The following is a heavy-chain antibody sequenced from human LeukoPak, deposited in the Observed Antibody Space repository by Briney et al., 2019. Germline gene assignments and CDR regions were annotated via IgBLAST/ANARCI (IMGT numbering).Heavy chain of an antibody. J-gene: IGHJ4*02. CDR1: GASVNTLY. Sequence: PSETLSLTCTVSGASVNTLYWSWIRQPPGKGLEWIGNIYYRGSTRYNPSLKSRVTISIDTSKNQVSLKLISVTAADTAVYYCATPATPGYSSSWFLDSWGQGTLVTVSS. CDR3: ATPATPGYSSSWFLDS. V-gene: IGHV4-59*02. D-gene: IGHD6-13*01. CDR2: IYYRGST.